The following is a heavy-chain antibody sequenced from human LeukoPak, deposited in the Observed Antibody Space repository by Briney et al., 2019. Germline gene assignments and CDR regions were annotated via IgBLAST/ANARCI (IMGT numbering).Heavy chain of an antibody. V-gene: IGHV3-48*03. CDR2: ISSDGSTI. CDR3: VASSWAYYFDH. CDR1: GFTFSSYE. D-gene: IGHD6-13*01. Sequence: GGSLRLSCAASGFTFSSYEMNWVRQAPGKGLEWVSYISSDGSTIYYADSVKDRFTFSRDNAKNSLYLQMNSLGAEDTAVYYCVASSWAYYFDHWGQGALVTVSS. J-gene: IGHJ4*02.